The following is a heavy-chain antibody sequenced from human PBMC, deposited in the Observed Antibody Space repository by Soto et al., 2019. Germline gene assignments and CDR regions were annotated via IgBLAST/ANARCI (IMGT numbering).Heavy chain of an antibody. Sequence: QVQLQQWGAGLLKPSETLSLTCAVYGGSFSGYYWSWIRQPPGKGLEWIGEINHSGSTNYNPSLKSRVIISVDTAKNQFSLKLSSVTAADTAVYYCALQGSWAYWGQGTLVTVSS. J-gene: IGHJ4*02. D-gene: IGHD2-15*01. V-gene: IGHV4-34*01. CDR2: INHSGST. CDR1: GGSFSGYY. CDR3: ALQGSWAY.